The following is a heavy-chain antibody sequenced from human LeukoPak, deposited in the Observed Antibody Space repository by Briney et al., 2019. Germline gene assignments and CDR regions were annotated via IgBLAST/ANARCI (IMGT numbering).Heavy chain of an antibody. J-gene: IGHJ6*02. D-gene: IGHD6-13*01. Sequence: SETLSLTCTVSGGSKSSSSYYWGWIRQPPGKGLEWIGSIYYSGSTNYNPSLKSRGTISVDTSKNQFSLNLPSVTAADTAVYYCARQMTAAGYYYYYYGMDVWGQGTTVTVSS. CDR3: ARQMTAAGYYYYYYGMDV. CDR1: GGSKSSSSYY. V-gene: IGHV4-39*01. CDR2: IYYSGST.